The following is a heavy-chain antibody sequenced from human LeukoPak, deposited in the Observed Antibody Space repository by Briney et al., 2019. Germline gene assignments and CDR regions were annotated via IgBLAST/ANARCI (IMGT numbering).Heavy chain of an antibody. V-gene: IGHV5-51*01. CDR1: GYSFKNYW. CDR2: IYPGDSNT. CDR3: ARQGFVASYGVDV. Sequence: GESLKISCKGSGYSFKNYWIAWVRQMPGKGLEWMGIIYPGDSNTRYNPSFQGQVTISADKSISTAYLQWSSLKASDTAKYYCARQGFVASYGVDVWGQGTTVTVSS. J-gene: IGHJ6*02.